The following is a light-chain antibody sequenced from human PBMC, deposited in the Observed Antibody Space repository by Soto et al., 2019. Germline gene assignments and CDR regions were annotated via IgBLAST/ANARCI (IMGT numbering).Light chain of an antibody. Sequence: IQLTQSPSSLSASVGDRVTITCRASQNIAIYLAWYQQKPGEAPKLLIYAASTLQSGVPSRFSGSGSATDFTLTISSLQPEDSATYHCQQLNSYPPTFGGGTKVDIK. V-gene: IGKV1-9*01. J-gene: IGKJ4*01. CDR2: AAS. CDR1: QNIAIY. CDR3: QQLNSYPPT.